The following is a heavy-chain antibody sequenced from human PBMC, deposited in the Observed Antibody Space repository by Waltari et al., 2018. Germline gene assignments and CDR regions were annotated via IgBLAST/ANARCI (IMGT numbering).Heavy chain of an antibody. V-gene: IGHV6-1*01. J-gene: IGHJ4*02. CDR2: TYYRSKWYN. CDR1: GDSVPSNSAA. D-gene: IGHD6-13*01. CDR3: ARDLTSIAGYFDY. Sequence: QVQLQQSGPGLVKPSQTLSPPCAISGDSVPSNSAALHWIRQSPSRGLEWLGRTYYRSKWYNDYAVSVKSRITINPDTSKNQFSLQLNSVTPEDTAVYYCARDLTSIAGYFDYWGQGTLVTVSS.